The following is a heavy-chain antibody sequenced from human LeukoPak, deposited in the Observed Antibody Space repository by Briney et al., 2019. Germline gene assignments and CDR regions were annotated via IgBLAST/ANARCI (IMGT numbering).Heavy chain of an antibody. CDR1: GFTFSSYA. J-gene: IGHJ4*02. CDR2: ISYDGSNK. V-gene: IGHV3-30-3*01. CDR3: ARDQIRLSPIVVVTNFDY. Sequence: PGRSLRLSCAASGFTFSSYAMHWVRQAPGKGLEWVAVISYDGSNKYYADSVKGRFTISRDNSKNTLYLQMNSLRAEDTAVYYCARDQIRLSPIVVVTNFDYWGQGTLVTVSS. D-gene: IGHD3-22*01.